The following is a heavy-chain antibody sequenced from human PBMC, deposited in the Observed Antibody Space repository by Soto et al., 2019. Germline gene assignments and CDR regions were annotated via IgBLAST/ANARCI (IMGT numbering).Heavy chain of an antibody. J-gene: IGHJ6*02. CDR2: IGSSSVTI. V-gene: IGHV3-48*02. Sequence: EVQLVESGGGLVQLGGSLSLPGAPSEFTLSPYSWNGVRRAPGKGRGWVHYIGSSSVTINYANSVKGRFTISRDNAKNSLYLQMNSLRDEDTAVYYCARDRLGCSGGGCYSGYYGMDVWGQGTTVTVSS. D-gene: IGHD2-15*01. CDR3: ARDRLGCSGGGCYSGYYGMDV. CDR1: EFTLSPYS.